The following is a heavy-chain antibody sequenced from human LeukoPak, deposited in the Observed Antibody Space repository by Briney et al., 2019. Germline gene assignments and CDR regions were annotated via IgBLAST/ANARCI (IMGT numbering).Heavy chain of an antibody. CDR1: GGTFSSYA. D-gene: IGHD2-15*01. J-gene: IGHJ4*02. CDR2: FIPIFGTA. CDR3: AVSLLGYCSGGSCYPSPDY. Sequence: GASVKVSCKASGGTFSSYAISWVRQAPGQGLEWMGGFIPIFGTANYAQKFQGRVTITADESTSTAYMELSSLRSEDTAVYYCAVSLLGYCSGGSCYPSPDYWGQGTLVTVSS. V-gene: IGHV1-69*13.